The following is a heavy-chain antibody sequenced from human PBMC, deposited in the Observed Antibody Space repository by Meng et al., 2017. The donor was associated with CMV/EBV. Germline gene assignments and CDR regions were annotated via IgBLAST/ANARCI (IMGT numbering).Heavy chain of an antibody. CDR3: ARAKTMDY. J-gene: IGHJ4*02. D-gene: IGHD1-14*01. CDR2: INHSGST. Sequence: GSLRLSCAVYGGSFSGYYWSWIRQPPGKGLEWIGEINHSGSTNYNPSLKSRVTISVDTSKNQFSLKLSSVTAADTAVYYRARAKTMDYWGQGTLVTVSS. V-gene: IGHV4-34*01. CDR1: GGSFSGYY.